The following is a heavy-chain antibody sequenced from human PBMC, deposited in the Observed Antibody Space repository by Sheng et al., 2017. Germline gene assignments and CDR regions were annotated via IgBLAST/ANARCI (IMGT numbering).Heavy chain of an antibody. CDR3: ARSNVTMIEEGGGVRMDV. J-gene: IGHJ6*02. Sequence: QVHLQQWGAGLLKPSDTLSLTCAVSGGSFSDYYWSWIRPAPGPRGVEWIGQINHLGNTDYNPVLMSRLIISVDTSKNQFSLKLTSVTAADTAIYYCARSNVTMIEEGGGVRMDVWGQGTTVAVSS. D-gene: IGHD3-22*01. CDR2: INHLGNT. CDR1: GGSFSDYY. V-gene: IGHV4-34*02.